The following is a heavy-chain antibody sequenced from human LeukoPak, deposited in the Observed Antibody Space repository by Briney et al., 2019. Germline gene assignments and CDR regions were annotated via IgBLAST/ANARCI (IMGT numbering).Heavy chain of an antibody. V-gene: IGHV3-7*01. CDR3: ARASPGVVFNYFDY. D-gene: IGHD2-15*01. CDR2: IDEAGKDR. CDR1: GFTMDSFY. Sequence: LPGGSLRLSCVASGFTMDSFYMSWVRQAPGKGLEWVANIDEAGKDRYYADSVKGRFTISRDNTKNSVFLDMTSLRVEDTATYFCARASPGVVFNYFDYWGQGALVPVSS. J-gene: IGHJ4*01.